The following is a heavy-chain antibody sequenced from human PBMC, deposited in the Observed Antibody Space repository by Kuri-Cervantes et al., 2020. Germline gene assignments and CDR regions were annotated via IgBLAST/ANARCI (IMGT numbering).Heavy chain of an antibody. Sequence: GGSLRLSCAASGFNFGDYWMSWVRQAPGKGLEWVANIKRDGSVTNYVDSAKGRFTISRDNAKNSLYLQMNSLRAEDTAVYYCARGLRYFDYWGQGTLVTVSS. J-gene: IGHJ4*02. CDR3: ARGLRYFDY. V-gene: IGHV3-7*01. CDR1: GFNFGDYW. CDR2: IKRDGSVT.